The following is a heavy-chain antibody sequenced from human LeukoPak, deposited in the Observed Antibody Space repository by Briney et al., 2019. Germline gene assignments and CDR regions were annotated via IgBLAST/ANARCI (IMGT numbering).Heavy chain of an antibody. CDR3: AKDPHGYAGPIDY. Sequence: GRSLRLSCAASGFSFSSYGTHWVRQAPGKGLEWVAAISYDGSDKYYADSVKGRFTISRDNSKNTLYLQMNSLGADDTAVYYGAKDPHGYAGPIDYWGQGTLVTVSS. J-gene: IGHJ4*02. V-gene: IGHV3-30*18. D-gene: IGHD5-12*01. CDR1: GFSFSSYG. CDR2: ISYDGSDK.